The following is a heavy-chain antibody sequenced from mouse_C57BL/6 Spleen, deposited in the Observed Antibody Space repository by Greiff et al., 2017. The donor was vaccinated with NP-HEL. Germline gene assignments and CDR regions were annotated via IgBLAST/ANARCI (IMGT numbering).Heavy chain of an antibody. CDR3: ARVTGRAYWYFDV. CDR2: IYPSDSET. J-gene: IGHJ1*03. V-gene: IGHV1-61*01. CDR1: GYTFTSYW. D-gene: IGHD4-1*01. Sequence: QVQLQQPGAELVRPGSSVKLSCKASGYTFTSYWMDWVKQRPGQGLEWIGNIYPSDSETHYNQKFKDKATLTVDKSSSTAYMQLSSLTSEDSAVYYCARVTGRAYWYFDVWGTGTTVTVSS.